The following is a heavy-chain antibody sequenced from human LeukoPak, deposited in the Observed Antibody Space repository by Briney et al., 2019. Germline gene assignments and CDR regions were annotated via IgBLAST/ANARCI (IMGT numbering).Heavy chain of an antibody. J-gene: IGHJ4*02. Sequence: GGSLRLSCAASVFTVSSDYMTWVRQAPGKGLECVSSIDGTGSTNYADSVRGRFTISRDDSKNTLYLQMNSLRAEDTALYYCAKEGIVGPTRYLDSWGQGTLVTGFS. D-gene: IGHD1-26*01. V-gene: IGHV3-53*01. CDR1: VFTVSSDY. CDR3: AKEGIVGPTRYLDS. CDR2: IDGTGST.